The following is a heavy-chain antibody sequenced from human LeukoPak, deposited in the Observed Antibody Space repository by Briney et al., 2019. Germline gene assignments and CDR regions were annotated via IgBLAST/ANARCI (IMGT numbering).Heavy chain of an antibody. CDR2: INPNSGGT. D-gene: IGHD3-16*02. CDR1: GYTFTGYY. V-gene: IGHV1-2*02. Sequence: GASVKVSCKASGYTFTGYYMHWVRQAPGQGLEWMGWINPNSGGTNYAQKFQGRVTMTRDTSISTAYMELSRLRSDDTAVYYCARVPLGELSSLDYWGQGTLVTVSS. CDR3: ARVPLGELSSLDY. J-gene: IGHJ4*02.